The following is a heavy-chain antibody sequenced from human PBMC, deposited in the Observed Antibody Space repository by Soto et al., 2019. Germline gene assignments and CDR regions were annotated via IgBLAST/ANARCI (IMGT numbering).Heavy chain of an antibody. CDR2: INHSGST. J-gene: IGHJ4*02. CDR3: ARTGRRGRPSDY. Sequence: PSETLSLTCAVYGGSFSGYYWSWIRQPPGKGLEWIGEINHSGSTNYNPSLKSRVTISVDTSKNQFSLKLSSVTAADTAVYYCARTGRRGRPSDYWGQGTLVTVSS. CDR1: GGSFSGYY. D-gene: IGHD3-10*01. V-gene: IGHV4-34*01.